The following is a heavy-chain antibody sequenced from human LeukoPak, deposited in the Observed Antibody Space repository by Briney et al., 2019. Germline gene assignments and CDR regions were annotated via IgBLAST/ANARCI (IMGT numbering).Heavy chain of an antibody. V-gene: IGHV3-23*01. CDR1: GFTFSSYA. Sequence: AGGSLRLSCAASGFTFSSYAMSWVRQAPGKGLEWVSAISGSGGSTYYADSVEGRFTISRDNSKNTLYLQMNSLRAEDTAVHYCAKDLPTGPQTYYYDSSGYKDAFDIWGQGTMVTVSS. CDR3: AKDLPTGPQTYYYDSSGYKDAFDI. J-gene: IGHJ3*02. D-gene: IGHD3-22*01. CDR2: ISGSGGST.